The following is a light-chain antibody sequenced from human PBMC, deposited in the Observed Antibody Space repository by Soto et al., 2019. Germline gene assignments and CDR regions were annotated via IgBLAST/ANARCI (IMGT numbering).Light chain of an antibody. CDR3: VSYTSSTTYV. CDR2: EVT. Sequence: QSALTQPPSASGSPGQSVTISCTGSSSDVGGYNYVSWYQQHPGKAPKLIIYEVTKRPSGVPDRFSGSKSGSTASLIISRLQTEDEADYYCVSYTSSTTYVFGTGTKVTV. CDR1: SSDVGGYNY. V-gene: IGLV2-8*01. J-gene: IGLJ1*01.